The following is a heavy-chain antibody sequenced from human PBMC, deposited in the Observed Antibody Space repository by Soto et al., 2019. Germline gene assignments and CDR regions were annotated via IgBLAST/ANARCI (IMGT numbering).Heavy chain of an antibody. V-gene: IGHV4-39*01. J-gene: IGHJ3*01. D-gene: IGHD3-10*01. CDR2: IHYTGIT. Sequence: QLQLQESGPGLVKPSETLSLTCTVSGDSISDGSYHWGWVRQAPGKGLQWLGSIHYTGITYYNPSLTSRATISVDTPKTQFSLGLSPVPAADTAFFYCVKLFKGISRENDAFGVGGQGTMVTASS. CDR3: VKLFKGISRENDAFGV. CDR1: GDSISDGSYH.